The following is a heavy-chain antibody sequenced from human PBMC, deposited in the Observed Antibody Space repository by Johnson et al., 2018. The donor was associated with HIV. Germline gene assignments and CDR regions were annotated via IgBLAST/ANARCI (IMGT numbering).Heavy chain of an antibody. J-gene: IGHJ3*02. D-gene: IGHD3-22*01. V-gene: IGHV3-30*04. CDR1: GFTFSNYA. Sequence: QVQLVESGGGLVQPGGSLRLSCVASGFTFSNYAMHWVRQAPGKGLQWVAVISYDGSNKYYADSVKGRFTISRDNSKNTLYLQMNGLRAEDTAVYYCARDGNYYDLSGAFDIWGQGTMVTVSS. CDR2: ISYDGSNK. CDR3: ARDGNYYDLSGAFDI.